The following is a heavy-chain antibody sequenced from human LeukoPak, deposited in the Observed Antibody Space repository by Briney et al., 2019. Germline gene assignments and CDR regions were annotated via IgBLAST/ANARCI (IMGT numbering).Heavy chain of an antibody. D-gene: IGHD1-26*01. J-gene: IGHJ4*02. Sequence: PSETLSLTCTVSGGSISSYYWSWIRQPPGKGLEWIGYIYYSGSTKYNPSLKSRVTISVDTSKNQFSLKLSSVTAADTAVYYCARSQAGVGATLNWGQGTLVTVSS. CDR3: ARSQAGVGATLN. CDR1: GGSISSYY. V-gene: IGHV4-59*01. CDR2: IYYSGST.